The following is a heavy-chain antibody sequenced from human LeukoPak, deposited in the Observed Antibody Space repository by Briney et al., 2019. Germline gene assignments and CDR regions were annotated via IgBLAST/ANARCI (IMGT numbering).Heavy chain of an antibody. D-gene: IGHD3-22*01. V-gene: IGHV1-2*02. CDR3: ARGSGIVVADPIYYFDY. CDR2: INPNSGGT. J-gene: IGHJ4*02. Sequence: ASVKVSCKASGYTFTGYYMHWVRQAPGQGLEWMGWINPNSGGTNYAQKFQGRVTMTRDTSISTAYMELSRLRSDDTAVYYWARGSGIVVADPIYYFDYWGQGTLVTVSS. CDR1: GYTFTGYY.